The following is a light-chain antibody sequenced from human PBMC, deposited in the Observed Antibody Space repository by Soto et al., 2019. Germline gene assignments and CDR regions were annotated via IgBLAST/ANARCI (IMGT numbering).Light chain of an antibody. CDR2: ASY. CDR1: Y. Sequence: YLNWYQQKPGTAPKLLIYASYTLQSGVPSRFSGRGSGSDFTLTISSLQPEDFATYSCQHSYSSPLTFAQGTKVDIK. J-gene: IGKJ1*01. CDR3: QHSYSSPLT. V-gene: IGKV1-39*01.